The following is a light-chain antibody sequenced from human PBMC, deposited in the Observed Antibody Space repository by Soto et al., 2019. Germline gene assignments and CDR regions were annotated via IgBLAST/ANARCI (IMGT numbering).Light chain of an antibody. V-gene: IGKV3-20*01. J-gene: IGKJ1*01. CDR1: QSVSSSY. CDR3: QQYGILWT. CDR2: GAS. Sequence: EIVLTQSPGTLFLSPGERATLSCRASQSVSSSYLAWYQHKLGQAPRLLIYGASSRATGTPDRFSGSGSGTDFTLTISRLEPEDFAVYYCQQYGILWTFGQGTKVEIK.